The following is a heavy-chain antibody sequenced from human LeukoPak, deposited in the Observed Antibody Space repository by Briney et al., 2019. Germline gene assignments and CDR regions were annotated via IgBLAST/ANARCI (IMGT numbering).Heavy chain of an antibody. CDR1: GGSFSGYH. J-gene: IGHJ4*02. CDR3: ALEARVKYYFDH. V-gene: IGHV4-34*01. D-gene: IGHD2-21*01. Sequence: PSETLSLTCAVYGGSFSGYHWSWIRQPPGKGLEWIGEINHSGSTNYNPSLKSRVTISVDTSKNQFSLKLSSVTAADTAVYYCALEARVKYYFDHWGQGTLVTVSS. CDR2: INHSGST.